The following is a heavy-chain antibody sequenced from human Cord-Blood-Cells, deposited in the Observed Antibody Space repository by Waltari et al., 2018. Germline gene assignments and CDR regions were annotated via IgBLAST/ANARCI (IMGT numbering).Heavy chain of an antibody. V-gene: IGHV3-21*01. CDR2: ISSRSSYI. J-gene: IGHJ4*02. CDR1: GFTFSSYS. CDR3: ARGGYSGYDYFDY. Sequence: EVQLVESGGGLVKPGGSLRLSCAASGFTFSSYSMNWVRQAPGKGLEWVSSISSRSSYIYYADSVKGRFTISRDNAKNSLYLQMNSLRAEDTAVYYCARGGYSGYDYFDYWGQGTLVTVSS. D-gene: IGHD5-12*01.